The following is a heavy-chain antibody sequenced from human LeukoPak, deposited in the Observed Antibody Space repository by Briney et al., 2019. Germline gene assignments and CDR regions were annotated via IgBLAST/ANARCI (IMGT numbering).Heavy chain of an antibody. CDR1: GYSFTSYW. J-gene: IGHJ4*02. V-gene: IGHV5-51*01. Sequence: GESLKISCKGSGYSFTSYWIGWVRQMAGKGLVWRGIIYPGGSDTRYSPSFRGQVTISADKTISTAYLQWSSLKASDTAMYYCAIPYSSSWYGFDCWGQGTLVTVSS. CDR2: IYPGGSDT. CDR3: AIPYSSSWYGFDC. D-gene: IGHD6-13*01.